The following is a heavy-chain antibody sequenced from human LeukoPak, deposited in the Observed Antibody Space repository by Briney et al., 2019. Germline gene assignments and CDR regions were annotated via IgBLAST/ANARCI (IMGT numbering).Heavy chain of an antibody. V-gene: IGHV1-8*01. D-gene: IGHD3-10*01. Sequence: ASVTVSCKASAYNLSRYDLNWVRQATGQGLEWMGWMNPNSGKTGYARKFQGRVTMTRNTSTGTAYMEVSSLRSEDTAVYYCARATYGSGSHFNDYYFYGMDLWGQGTTVTVSS. CDR2: MNPNSGKT. CDR3: ARATYGSGSHFNDYYFYGMDL. CDR1: AYNLSRYD. J-gene: IGHJ6*02.